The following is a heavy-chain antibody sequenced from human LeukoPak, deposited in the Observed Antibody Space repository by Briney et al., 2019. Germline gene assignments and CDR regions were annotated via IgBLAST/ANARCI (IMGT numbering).Heavy chain of an antibody. J-gene: IGHJ1*01. CDR2: IYYTGST. D-gene: IGHD3-10*01. CDR3: VRHYYDSGTAKGYFHH. CDR1: GGSLSSYY. V-gene: IGHV4-59*01. Sequence: SETLSLTCAVSGGSLSSYYWSWIRQPPRAGPEWSVYIYYTGSTNYNPSLKSRVTISLDSSTNQFSLNLHSLTPADTAVYYCVRHYYDSGTAKGYFHHWGQGTLVTVSS.